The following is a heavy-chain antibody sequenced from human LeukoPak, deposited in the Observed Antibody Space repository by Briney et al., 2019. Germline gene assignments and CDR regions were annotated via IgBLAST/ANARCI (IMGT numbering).Heavy chain of an antibody. CDR3: ARSRSSSWDHNYYFDC. J-gene: IGHJ4*02. CDR2: IYYSGST. Sequence: SETLSLTCTVSNDSISHDYWSWIRQPPGKGLEWIGSIYYSGSTYYNPSLKSRVTISVDTSKNQFSLKLSSVTAADTAVYYCARSRSSSWDHNYYFDCWGQGTLVTVSS. V-gene: IGHV4-59*12. CDR1: NDSISHDY. D-gene: IGHD6-13*01.